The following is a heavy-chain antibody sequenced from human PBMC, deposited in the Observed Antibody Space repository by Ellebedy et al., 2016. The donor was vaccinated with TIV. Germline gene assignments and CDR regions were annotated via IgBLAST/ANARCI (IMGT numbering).Heavy chain of an antibody. D-gene: IGHD4-17*01. V-gene: IGHV4-59*01. J-gene: IGHJ4*02. CDR1: GGSISSYY. Sequence: SETLSLXXTVSGGSISSYYWSWIRQPPVKGLEWIGYIYYSGSTDYNPSLKSRVTISVDTSKNQFSLKLSSVTAADTAVYYCARLNDYGTVLDYWGQGTLVTVSS. CDR3: ARLNDYGTVLDY. CDR2: IYYSGST.